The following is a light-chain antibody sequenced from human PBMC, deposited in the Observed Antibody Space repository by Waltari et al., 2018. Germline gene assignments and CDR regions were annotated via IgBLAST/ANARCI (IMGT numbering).Light chain of an antibody. Sequence: QSVLTQPPSVSGAPGQRVTISCTGSNSTIGSGYDVHWYQQLPGTAPKLLIYANINRPSGVPDRFSGSKSGASASLAITGLQAGDEADYYCQSYDSSLSGSLFGGGTRLTVL. V-gene: IGLV1-40*01. CDR1: NSTIGSGYD. CDR3: QSYDSSLSGSL. J-gene: IGLJ2*01. CDR2: ANI.